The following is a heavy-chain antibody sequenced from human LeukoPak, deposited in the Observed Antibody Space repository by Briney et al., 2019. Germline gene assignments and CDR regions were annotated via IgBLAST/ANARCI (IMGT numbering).Heavy chain of an antibody. J-gene: IGHJ6*03. CDR2: ISGSGGST. Sequence: GGSLRLSCAASGFTFSSYAMSWVRQAPGKGLEWVSAISGSGGSTYYADSVKGRFTISRDNSKNTLYLQMNSLRAEDTAVYYCAKEGPIAAAGTYDYYYYYMDVWGKGTTVTVSS. CDR1: GFTFSSYA. V-gene: IGHV3-23*01. CDR3: AKEGPIAAAGTYDYYYYYMDV. D-gene: IGHD6-13*01.